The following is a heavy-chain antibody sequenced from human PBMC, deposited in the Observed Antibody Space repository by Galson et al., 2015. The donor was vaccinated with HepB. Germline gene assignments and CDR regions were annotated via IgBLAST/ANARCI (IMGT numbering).Heavy chain of an antibody. Sequence: SVKVSCKASGYTFTSYAMHWVRQAPGQRLEWMGWINAGNGNTKYSQKFQGRVTITRDTSASTAYMELSSLRSEDTAVYYCARERPFSFDWSRGAWFDPWGQGTLVTVSS. CDR3: ARERPFSFDWSRGAWFDP. CDR1: GYTFTSYA. D-gene: IGHD3-9*01. V-gene: IGHV1-3*01. J-gene: IGHJ5*02. CDR2: INAGNGNT.